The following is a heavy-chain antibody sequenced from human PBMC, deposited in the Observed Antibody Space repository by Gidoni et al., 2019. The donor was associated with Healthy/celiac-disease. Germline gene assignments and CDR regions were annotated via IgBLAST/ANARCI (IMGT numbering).Heavy chain of an antibody. J-gene: IGHJ5*02. CDR2: IIPILGIA. D-gene: IGHD6-13*01. CDR3: ARGSIAAAGTPVP. Sequence: QVQLVQSGAEVKKPGSSVKVSCKASGGTFSSYAISGVRQAPGQGLEWMGRIIPILGIANYAQKFQGRVTITADKSTSTAYMELSSLRSEDTAVYYCARGSIAAAGTPVPWGQGTLVTVSS. CDR1: GGTFSSYA. V-gene: IGHV1-69*04.